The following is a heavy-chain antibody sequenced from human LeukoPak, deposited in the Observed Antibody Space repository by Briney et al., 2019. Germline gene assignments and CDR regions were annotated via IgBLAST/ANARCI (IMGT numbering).Heavy chain of an antibody. D-gene: IGHD6-19*01. J-gene: IGHJ4*02. CDR2: ISSSSSYI. Sequence: GGSLRLSCAASGFTFSSYSMNWVRQAPGNGLEWVSSISSSSSYIYYADSVKGRFTISRDNAKNSLYLQMNSLRAEDTAVYYCARDLAVADGGDYWGQGTLVTVSS. CDR3: ARDLAVADGGDY. V-gene: IGHV3-21*01. CDR1: GFTFSSYS.